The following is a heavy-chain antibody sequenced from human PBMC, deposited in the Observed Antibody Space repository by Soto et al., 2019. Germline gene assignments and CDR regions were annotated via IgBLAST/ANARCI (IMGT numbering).Heavy chain of an antibody. D-gene: IGHD1-26*01. CDR3: ARGRAIVGATRRYNWFDP. J-gene: IGHJ5*02. Sequence: PSETLSLTCAFYGGSFSGYYWSWIRQPPGKGLEWIGEINHSGSTNYNPSLKSRVTISVDTSKNQFSLKLSSVTAADTAVYYCARGRAIVGATRRYNWFDPWGQGTLVTVSS. V-gene: IGHV4-34*01. CDR1: GGSFSGYY. CDR2: INHSGST.